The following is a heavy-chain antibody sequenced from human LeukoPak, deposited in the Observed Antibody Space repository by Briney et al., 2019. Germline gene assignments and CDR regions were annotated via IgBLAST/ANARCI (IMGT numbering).Heavy chain of an antibody. V-gene: IGHV3-11*01. J-gene: IGHJ3*02. CDR3: ARDSVRYDAFDI. CDR2: ISSSGSTI. CDR1: GFTFSDYY. Sequence: GGSLRLSCAASGFTFSDYYMSWIRQAPGKGLEWVSYISSSGSTIYYADSVKGRFTISRDNAKNSLYLQMNSLRAEDTVVYYCARDSVRYDAFDIWGQGTMVTVSS. D-gene: IGHD3-9*01.